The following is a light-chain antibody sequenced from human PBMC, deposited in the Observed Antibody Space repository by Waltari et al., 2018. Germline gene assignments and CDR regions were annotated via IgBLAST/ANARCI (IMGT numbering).Light chain of an antibody. CDR1: QSVGRS. J-gene: IGKJ1*01. Sequence: SCRASQSVGRSLALYQQKPGQAPRLLIYGASSRATGIPDRFSGSGSGTDFSLTISRLEPEDFAVYYCQHYVRLPATFGQGTKVEIK. CDR2: GAS. CDR3: QHYVRLPAT. V-gene: IGKV3-20*01.